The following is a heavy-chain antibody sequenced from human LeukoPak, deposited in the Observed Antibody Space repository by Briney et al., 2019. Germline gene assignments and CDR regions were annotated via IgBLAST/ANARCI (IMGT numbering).Heavy chain of an antibody. CDR1: GYTLTELS. V-gene: IGHV1-24*01. J-gene: IGHJ4*02. CDR2: FDPEDGET. CDR3: ATIYSGGSCDSYYFDY. Sequence: ASVKVSCKVSGYTLTELSMHWVRQAPGKGLEWMGGFDPEDGETIYAQKFQGRVTMTEDTSTDTAYMELSSLRSEDTAVYYCATIYSGGSCDSYYFDYWGQGTLVTVSS. D-gene: IGHD2-15*01.